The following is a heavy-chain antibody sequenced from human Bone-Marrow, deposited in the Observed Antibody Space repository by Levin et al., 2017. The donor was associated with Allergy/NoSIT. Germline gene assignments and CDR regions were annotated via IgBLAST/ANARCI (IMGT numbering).Heavy chain of an antibody. J-gene: IGHJ4*02. D-gene: IGHD6-19*01. V-gene: IGHV3-23*05. CDR1: GFRMSSFA. CDR2: FSNINKA. CDR3: AKDHPSSGWPTYES. Sequence: GGSLRLSCSSSGFRMSSFAMSWVRQAPGKGLEWVSSFSNINKAYYADSVVGRFTISRDSSRNILYLQMNNLRGEDTAMYYCAKDHPSSGWPTYESWGQGTLVTVSS.